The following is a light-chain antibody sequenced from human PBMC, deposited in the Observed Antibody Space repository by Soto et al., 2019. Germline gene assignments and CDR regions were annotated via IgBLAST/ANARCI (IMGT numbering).Light chain of an antibody. V-gene: IGKV3-20*01. Sequence: EIVLTQSPGTLSLSPGERATLSCRASQSVSNYLAWYQRKPGQAPRLLIYGASSRATGIPDRLSGSGSGTDFTLTIGRLEPEDFAVYYCHQYGGSPQTFGQGTKVDIK. CDR1: QSVSNY. J-gene: IGKJ1*01. CDR3: HQYGGSPQT. CDR2: GAS.